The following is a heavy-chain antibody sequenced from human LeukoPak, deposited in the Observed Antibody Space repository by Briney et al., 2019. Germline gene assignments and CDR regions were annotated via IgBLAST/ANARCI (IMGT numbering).Heavy chain of an antibody. J-gene: IGHJ4*02. Sequence: PGGSLRLSCAASGFTFSSYEMNWVRQAPGKGLEWVACISSSGSTKYYADSVKGRFTISRDNAKNSLYLQMNSLRAEDTAVYYCARLSPGGYWGQGNLVTVSS. CDR2: ISSSGSTK. CDR1: GFTFSSYE. D-gene: IGHD3-10*01. CDR3: ARLSPGGY. V-gene: IGHV3-48*03.